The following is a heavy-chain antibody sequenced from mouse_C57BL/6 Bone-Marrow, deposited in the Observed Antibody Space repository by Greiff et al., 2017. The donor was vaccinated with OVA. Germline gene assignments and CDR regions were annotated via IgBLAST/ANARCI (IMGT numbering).Heavy chain of an antibody. CDR2: IYPGSGST. Sequence: VKVVESGAELARPGASVKLSCKASGYTFTSYWITWVKQRPGQGLEWIGDIYPGSGSTNYNEKFKGKATLTADKSSSTAYMQLNSLTSEDSAVYFCARGWKKDYGAWFAYWGQGTLVTVSA. V-gene: IGHV1-55*01. CDR3: ARGWKKDYGAWFAY. CDR1: GYTFTSYW. D-gene: IGHD2-4*01. J-gene: IGHJ3*01.